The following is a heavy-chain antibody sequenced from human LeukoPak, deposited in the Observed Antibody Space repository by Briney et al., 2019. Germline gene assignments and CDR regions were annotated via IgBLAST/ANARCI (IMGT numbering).Heavy chain of an antibody. CDR3: ARDEDYYDAAGPYYYYGMDV. J-gene: IGHJ6*02. CDR2: INTNTGNP. CDR1: GYTFTSYA. Sequence: RASVKVSCKASGYTFTSYAMNWVRQAPGQGLEWMGWINTNTGNPTYAQGFTGRFVFSLDTSVSTAYLQISSLKAEDTAVYYCARDEDYYDAAGPYYYYGMDVWGQGTTVTVSS. D-gene: IGHD3-22*01. V-gene: IGHV7-4-1*02.